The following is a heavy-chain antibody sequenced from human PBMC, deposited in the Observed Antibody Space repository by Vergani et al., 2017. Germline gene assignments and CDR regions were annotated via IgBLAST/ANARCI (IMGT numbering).Heavy chain of an antibody. D-gene: IGHD3-16*02. CDR1: GYSFTSYW. CDR3: XRLMITFGGVIAPNWFDP. V-gene: IGHV5-10-1*03. J-gene: IGHJ5*02. Sequence: EVQLVQSGAEVKKPGESLRISCKGSGYSFTSYWISWVRQMPGEGLEWMWRIDPSDSYTNYSPSFQGHVTISADKSISTAYLQWSSLKASDTAMYYCXRLMITFGGVIAPNWFDPWGQGTLVTVSS. CDR2: IDPSDSYT.